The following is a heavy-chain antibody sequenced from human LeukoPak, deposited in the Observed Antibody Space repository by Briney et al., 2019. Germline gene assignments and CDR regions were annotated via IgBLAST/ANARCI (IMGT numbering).Heavy chain of an antibody. V-gene: IGHV4-39*01. CDR3: ARHIAAAGNWFDP. CDR2: IYYSGGT. Sequence: SDTLSLTCTVSGDSISSSSYYWGWIRQPPGKGLEWIGSIYYSGGTYYNPSLKRLVTISVDTNKNQFSLKLSSVTAADTAVYYCARHIAAAGNWFDPWGQGTLVTVSS. D-gene: IGHD6-13*01. CDR1: GDSISSSSYY. J-gene: IGHJ5*02.